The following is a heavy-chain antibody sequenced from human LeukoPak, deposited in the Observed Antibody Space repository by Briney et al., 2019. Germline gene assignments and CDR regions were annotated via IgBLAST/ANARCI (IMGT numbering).Heavy chain of an antibody. CDR1: GGSISSYY. CDR3: ARDIGHSSSYYYYYMDV. CDR2: IYTSGST. V-gene: IGHV4-4*07. D-gene: IGHD6-13*01. J-gene: IGHJ6*03. Sequence: SETLSLTCTVSGGSISSYYWSWIRQPAGKGLEWIGRIYTSGSTNYNPSLKSRVTISVDTSKNQFSLKLSSVTAADTAVYYCARDIGHSSSYYYYYMDVWGKGTTVTVSS.